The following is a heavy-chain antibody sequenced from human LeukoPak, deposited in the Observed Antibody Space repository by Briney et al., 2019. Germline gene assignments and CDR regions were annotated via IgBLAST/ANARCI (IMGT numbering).Heavy chain of an antibody. CDR2: INNSGGTT. J-gene: IGHJ4*02. D-gene: IGHD1-26*01. CDR1: GFTFSTYA. V-gene: IGHV3-23*01. Sequence: PGGSLRLSCVTSGFTFSTYAMTWVRQAPGKGPEWVSSINNSGGTTDYSDSVKGRFTVSRDNSKSTLYLQMESLRVEDTAVYYXXXQTFRGRXRSYSDSWGQGTLVTVSS. CDR3: XXQTFRGRXRSYSDS.